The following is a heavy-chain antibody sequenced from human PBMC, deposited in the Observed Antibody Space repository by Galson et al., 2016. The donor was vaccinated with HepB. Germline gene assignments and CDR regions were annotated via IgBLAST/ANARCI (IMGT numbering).Heavy chain of an antibody. CDR2: FDPGDGET. CDR1: GYTLIELS. Sequence: SVKVSCKVSGYTLIELSMHWVRQAPGKGLEWMGGFDPGDGETLYPQKFQGRVTMTADTSTDTAYIELSSLTSEDTAVYFCATESRGVNGMDVWGQGTTVTVSS. J-gene: IGHJ6*02. V-gene: IGHV1-24*01. CDR3: ATESRGVNGMDV. D-gene: IGHD3-10*01.